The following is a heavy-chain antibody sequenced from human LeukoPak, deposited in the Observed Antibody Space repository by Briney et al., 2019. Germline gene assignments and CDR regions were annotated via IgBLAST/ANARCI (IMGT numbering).Heavy chain of an antibody. J-gene: IGHJ4*02. Sequence: ASVKVSCKASGYTFTSYGISWVRQAPGQGLEWMGWISAYNGNTNYAQKLQGRVTMTTDTSTSTAYMELRSLRSDDTAVYYCARTDAPDHYDSSVGFDYWGQGTLVTVSS. CDR3: ARTDAPDHYDSSVGFDY. D-gene: IGHD3-22*01. CDR2: ISAYNGNT. CDR1: GYTFTSYG. V-gene: IGHV1-18*01.